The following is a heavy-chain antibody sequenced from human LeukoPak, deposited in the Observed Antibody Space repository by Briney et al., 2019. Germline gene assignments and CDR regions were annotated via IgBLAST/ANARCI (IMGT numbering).Heavy chain of an antibody. CDR2: INPNSGGT. CDR3: AREDYYDSGSNDY. V-gene: IGHV1-2*02. D-gene: IGHD3-22*01. J-gene: IGHJ4*02. CDR1: GYTFTGYY. Sequence: ASVKVSCKASGYTFTGYYMHWVRQAPGQGLEWMGWINPNSGGTNYAQKFQGRVTMTWNTSISTAYMGLSSLRSEDTAVYYCAREDYYDSGSNDYWGQGTLVTVSS.